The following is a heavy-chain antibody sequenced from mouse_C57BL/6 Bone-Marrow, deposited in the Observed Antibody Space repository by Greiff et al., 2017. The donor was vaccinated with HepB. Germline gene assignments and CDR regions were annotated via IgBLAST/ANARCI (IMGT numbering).Heavy chain of an antibody. CDR2: ISNGGGST. Sequence: EVMLVESGGGLVQPGGSLKLSCAASGFTFSDYYMYWVRQTPEKRLEWVAYISNGGGSTYYPDTVKGRFTISRDNAKNTLYLQMSRLKSEDTAMYYWSSPTDGYYAMDYWGQGTSVTVSS. D-gene: IGHD2-3*01. V-gene: IGHV5-12*01. CDR3: SSPTDGYYAMDY. CDR1: GFTFSDYY. J-gene: IGHJ4*01.